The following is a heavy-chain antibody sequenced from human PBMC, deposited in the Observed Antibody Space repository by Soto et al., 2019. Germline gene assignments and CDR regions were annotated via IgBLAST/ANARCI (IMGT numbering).Heavy chain of an antibody. CDR3: VTNGNWSFDN. D-gene: IGHD1-1*01. CDR1: GFTFSTSW. CDR2: IKPDGTKA. V-gene: IGHV3-7*05. Sequence: GGSLRLSCVASGFTFSTSWMTWVRQAPGQGLEWVANIKPDGTKAYYVESVRGRFTFSRDNAKNSVFLQMTSLRAEDTAVYYCVTNGNWSFDNWGQGPLVTVS. J-gene: IGHJ4*02.